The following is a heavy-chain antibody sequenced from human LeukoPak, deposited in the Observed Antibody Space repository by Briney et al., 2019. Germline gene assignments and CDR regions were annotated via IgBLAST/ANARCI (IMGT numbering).Heavy chain of an antibody. J-gene: IGHJ4*02. Sequence: SETLSLTCTVSGGSISSSSYYWGWIRQPPGKGLEWIGSIYYSGSTYYNPSLKSRVTISVDTSKNQFSLKLSSVTAADTAVYYRAAYDILTGQYFDYWGQGTLVTVSS. D-gene: IGHD3-9*01. CDR2: IYYSGST. V-gene: IGHV4-39*01. CDR3: AAYDILTGQYFDY. CDR1: GGSISSSSYY.